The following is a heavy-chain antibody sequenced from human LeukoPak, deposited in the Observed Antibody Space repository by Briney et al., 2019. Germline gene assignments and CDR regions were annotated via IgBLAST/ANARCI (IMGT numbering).Heavy chain of an antibody. CDR2: IYYSGST. J-gene: IGHJ4*02. D-gene: IGHD3-10*02. Sequence: SETLSLTCTVSGGSISSSSYYWGWIRQPPGKGLEWIGSIYYSGSTHYNPSLKSRVTISVDTSKNQFSLKLSSVTAADTAVYYCARRGSQSSTYFRYWGQGTLVTVSS. V-gene: IGHV4-39*01. CDR3: ARRGSQSSTYFRY. CDR1: GGSISSSSYY.